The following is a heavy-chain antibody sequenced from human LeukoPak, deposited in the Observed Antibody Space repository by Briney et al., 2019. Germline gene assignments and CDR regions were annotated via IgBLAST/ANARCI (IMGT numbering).Heavy chain of an antibody. V-gene: IGHV4-39*07. CDR3: ARKAYDSSGYYYYDY. J-gene: IGHJ4*02. CDR1: GGSFSSSIYY. CDR2: IFYSGST. Sequence: PSETLSLTCTVSGGSFSSSIYYWGWIRQPPGKGLEWIGSIFYSGSTFYNPSLRSRVTISGDTSKNQFSLRLSSVTAADTAVYYCARKAYDSSGYYYYDYWGQGTLVTVSS. D-gene: IGHD3-22*01.